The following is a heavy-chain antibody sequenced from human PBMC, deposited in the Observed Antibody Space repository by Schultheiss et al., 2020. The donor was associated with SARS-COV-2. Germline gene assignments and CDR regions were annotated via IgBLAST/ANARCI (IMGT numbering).Heavy chain of an antibody. CDR2: INPNSGGT. CDR3: ARGIVATTPLDY. Sequence: ASVKVSCKASGYTFTGYYMYWVRQAPGQGLEWMGWINPNSGGTNYAQKFQGRVTMTRDTSISTAYMELSRLRSEDTAVYYCARGIVATTPLDYWGQGTLVTVSS. CDR1: GYTFTGYY. V-gene: IGHV1-2*02. J-gene: IGHJ4*02. D-gene: IGHD5-12*01.